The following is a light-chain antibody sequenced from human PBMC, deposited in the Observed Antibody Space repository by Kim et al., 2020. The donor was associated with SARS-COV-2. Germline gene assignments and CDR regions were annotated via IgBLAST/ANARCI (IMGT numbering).Light chain of an antibody. Sequence: GKTVTISCTRSSGSTASDYVQWYQQRPSSAPTTVIYENYPRPSGVPDRFSGSIDRSSNSASLTISGLRTEDEADYYCQSYDTSDQVFGGGTKLTVL. CDR1: SGSTASDY. J-gene: IGLJ3*02. CDR3: QSYDTSDQV. V-gene: IGLV6-57*03. CDR2: ENY.